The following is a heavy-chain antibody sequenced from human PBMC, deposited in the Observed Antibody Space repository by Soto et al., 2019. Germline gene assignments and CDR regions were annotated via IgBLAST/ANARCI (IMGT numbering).Heavy chain of an antibody. Sequence: EMQLLESGGDLAQSGGSLRISCAASGFTFSANGMNWVRQAPGKGLEWVSGIIGSGTRSYYADSVKGRFTISRDNSKNTVDLQMNSLRGEDTGVYYCAKGRVVAGYWYFDAWGRGTVVSVSS. CDR2: IIGSGTRS. V-gene: IGHV3-23*01. CDR3: AKGRVVAGYWYFDA. D-gene: IGHD6-19*01. CDR1: GFTFSANG. J-gene: IGHJ2*01.